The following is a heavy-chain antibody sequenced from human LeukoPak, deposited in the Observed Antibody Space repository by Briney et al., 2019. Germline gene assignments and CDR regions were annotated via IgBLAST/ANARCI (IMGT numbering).Heavy chain of an antibody. Sequence: GGSLRLSCAASGFTFSNYWMHWVRQVPGKGLVWVSRINDDGSATFYADSVKGRFTISRDNAKNTLFLQMNSLRADDTAVYYCAKGLASYGSGSLFDYWGQGTLVTVSS. V-gene: IGHV3-74*01. D-gene: IGHD3-10*01. CDR1: GFTFSNYW. CDR2: INDDGSAT. J-gene: IGHJ4*02. CDR3: AKGLASYGSGSLFDY.